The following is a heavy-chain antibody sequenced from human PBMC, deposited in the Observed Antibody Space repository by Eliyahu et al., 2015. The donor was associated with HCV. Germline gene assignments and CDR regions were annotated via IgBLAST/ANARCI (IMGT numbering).Heavy chain of an antibody. CDR3: ARSVLGSSGALDV. V-gene: IGHV3-48*01. D-gene: IGHD6-19*01. CDR2: ISSSATFI. J-gene: IGHJ3*01. Sequence: EVQLMESGGALIQPGGSLRLSCEAXGXXFSVYTMNWVRQAPGTGLEWISNISSSATFIFYADSVKGRFTISRDNAKNSLFLQMDSLRVEDTAIYYCARSVLGSSGALDVWGQGTMVTVSS. CDR1: GXXFSVYT.